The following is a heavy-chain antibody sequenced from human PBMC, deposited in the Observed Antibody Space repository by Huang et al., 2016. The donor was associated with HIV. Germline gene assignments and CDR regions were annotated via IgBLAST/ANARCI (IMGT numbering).Heavy chain of an antibody. V-gene: IGHV7-4-1*02. D-gene: IGHD3-10*01. J-gene: IGHJ4*02. CDR3: LIILVRGLIDAVDY. CDR2: INTNSGNP. CDR1: GYPFTSYT. Sequence: QVQLVQSGSELKKPGASVKVSCKASGYPFTSYTLNWVRQAPGQGLEWMGVINTNSGNPTNAPGFTGRFVFSLDTSVSTADLQISSLKAEDTAVYYCLIILVRGLIDAVDYWGQGTLVTVSS.